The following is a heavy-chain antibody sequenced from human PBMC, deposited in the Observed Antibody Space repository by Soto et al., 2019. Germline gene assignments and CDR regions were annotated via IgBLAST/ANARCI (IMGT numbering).Heavy chain of an antibody. J-gene: IGHJ4*02. Sequence: EVQLLESGGGLVQPGGSLRLSCAASGFTFSSYAMSWVRQAPGNGLEWVSAISGSGGSTYYADSVKGRFTIPRDNSKSTLYLQMNSLRAEDTAVYYCAKDQVQLWFRDFDYWGQGTLVTVSS. V-gene: IGHV3-23*01. CDR1: GFTFSSYA. D-gene: IGHD5-18*01. CDR2: ISGSGGST. CDR3: AKDQVQLWFRDFDY.